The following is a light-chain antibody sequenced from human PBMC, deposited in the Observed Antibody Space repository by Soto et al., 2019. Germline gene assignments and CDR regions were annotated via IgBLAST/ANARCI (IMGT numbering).Light chain of an antibody. CDR1: QSVSSN. CDR2: AAS. Sequence: IVLTQSPATLSLSPWEGGTLSCRASQSVSSNLAWYQQKPGQAPRVLIYAASNRATGIPARFSGSGSGTDFTLTISSLEPEDFAVYYCQQRGNWPPTFGQGTKVDIK. J-gene: IGKJ1*01. V-gene: IGKV3-11*01. CDR3: QQRGNWPPT.